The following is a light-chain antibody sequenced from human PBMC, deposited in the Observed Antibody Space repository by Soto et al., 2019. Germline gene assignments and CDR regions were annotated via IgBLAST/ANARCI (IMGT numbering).Light chain of an antibody. V-gene: IGKV3-20*01. CDR2: GAS. CDR3: QQYGRSPPELT. J-gene: IGKJ3*01. CDR1: QTISSNY. Sequence: EIVLTQSPGTLSLSAGERATLSCRASQTISSNYLAWYQQKPGQAPRLLIFGASYKATGNPDRFSGSGSGTDFTLTNSRLEPEDCAVYYCQQYGRSPPELTFGPGTKVDIK.